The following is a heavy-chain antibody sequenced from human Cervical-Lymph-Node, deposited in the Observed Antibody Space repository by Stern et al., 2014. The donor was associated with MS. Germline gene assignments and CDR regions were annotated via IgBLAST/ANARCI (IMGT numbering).Heavy chain of an antibody. V-gene: IGHV1-18*01. CDR2: IRAYNGNT. CDR1: GSTFTSYG. J-gene: IGHJ3*02. Sequence: QVPLVQSGAEVKKPGASVKVSCKASGSTFTSYGISWGRQAPAHGRELMGWIRAYNGNTNYAHKLQGIVTMTTDTATSTAYMELRVLRSDDTAVYYCARCLLGSENAFDIWGQGTMVTVSS. CDR3: ARCLLGSENAFDI. D-gene: IGHD2-15*01.